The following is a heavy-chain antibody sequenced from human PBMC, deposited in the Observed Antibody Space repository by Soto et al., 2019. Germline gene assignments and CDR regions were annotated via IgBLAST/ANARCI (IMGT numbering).Heavy chain of an antibody. CDR1: GFTFSEDF. CDR2: IKQDGDET. J-gene: IGHJ5*02. D-gene: IGHD2-2*01. V-gene: IGHV3-7*03. CDR3: ARVRVPHHESVSWFDP. Sequence: EVQLVESGGGLVQPGGSLRLSCAASGFTFSEDFMTWVRQAPGKGLEWVATIKQDGDETYYVDSVKGRFTIYRDNARNTLFLQMNKQRIAFTAVYLCARVRVPHHESVSWFDPWGQGTLVTVSS.